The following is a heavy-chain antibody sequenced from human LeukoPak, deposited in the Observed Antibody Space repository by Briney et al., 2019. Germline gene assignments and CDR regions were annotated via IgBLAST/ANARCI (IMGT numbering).Heavy chain of an antibody. J-gene: IGHJ4*02. Sequence: GGSLRLSCAASGFTFSSYGMHWVRQAPGKGLEWVAVIWYDRSNKYYADSVKGRFTISRDNSKNTLYLQMNSLRAEDTAVYYCARDTAVEKFDYWGQGTLVTVSS. D-gene: IGHD6-19*01. V-gene: IGHV3-33*01. CDR3: ARDTAVEKFDY. CDR2: IWYDRSNK. CDR1: GFTFSSYG.